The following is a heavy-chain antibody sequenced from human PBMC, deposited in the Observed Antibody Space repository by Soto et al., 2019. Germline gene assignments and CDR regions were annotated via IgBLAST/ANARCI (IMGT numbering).Heavy chain of an antibody. Sequence: GGSLRLSCAASGFTFSSYSMNWVRQAPGKGLEWVPSISSSSSYIYYADSVKGRFTISRDNAKNSLYLQMNSLRAEDTAVYYCARLCSGGSCYSGYYYYGMDVWGQGTTVTVSS. J-gene: IGHJ6*02. D-gene: IGHD2-15*01. CDR1: GFTFSSYS. CDR2: ISSSSSYI. V-gene: IGHV3-21*01. CDR3: ARLCSGGSCYSGYYYYGMDV.